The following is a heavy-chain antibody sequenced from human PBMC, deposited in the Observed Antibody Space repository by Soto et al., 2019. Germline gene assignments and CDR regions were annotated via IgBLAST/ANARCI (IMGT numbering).Heavy chain of an antibody. CDR1: GGSISSSSYY. CDR2: IYYSGST. V-gene: IGHV4-39*01. J-gene: IGHJ3*02. D-gene: IGHD3-3*01. CDR3: ARHQTYYDFWSGTNAFDI. Sequence: ETLSLTCTVSGGSISSSSYYWGWIRQPPGKGLEWIGSIYYSGSTYYNPSLKSRVTISVDTSKNQFSLKLSSVTAADTAVYYCARHQTYYDFWSGTNAFDIWGQGTMVTVS.